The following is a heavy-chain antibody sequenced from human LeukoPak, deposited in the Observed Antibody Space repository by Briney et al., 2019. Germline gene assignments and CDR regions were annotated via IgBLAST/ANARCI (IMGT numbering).Heavy chain of an antibody. CDR2: IYSSGST. D-gene: IGHD1-26*01. CDR1: GGSISTYY. CDR3: ARGRRYSGLLDY. V-gene: IGHV4-4*07. Sequence: SETLSLTCTVSGGSISTYYWTWIRQPAGKGLEWIGRIYSSGSTNYNPSLKSRVTISVDTSKNQFSLKLSSVTAADTAVYYCARGRRYSGLLDYWGQGTLVTVSS. J-gene: IGHJ4*02.